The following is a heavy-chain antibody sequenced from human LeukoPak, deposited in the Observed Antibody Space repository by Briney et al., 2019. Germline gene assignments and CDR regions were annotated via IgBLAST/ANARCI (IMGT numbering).Heavy chain of an antibody. V-gene: IGHV3-23*01. CDR3: AKGDFWSGPSAFHI. J-gene: IGHJ3*02. CDR2: ISGSGGRT. Sequence: PGGSLRLSCVASGFTFSSYGMNWVRQAPGKGLEWVAEISGSGGRTYSADSVKGRFTFSRDNSKNTLYLGMNSLRVEDTAVYYCAKGDFWSGPSAFHIWGQGTMVIVSS. CDR1: GFTFSSYG. D-gene: IGHD3-3*01.